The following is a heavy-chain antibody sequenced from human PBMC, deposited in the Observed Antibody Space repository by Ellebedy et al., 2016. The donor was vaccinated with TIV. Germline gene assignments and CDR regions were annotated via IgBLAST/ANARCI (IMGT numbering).Heavy chain of an antibody. CDR1: GYTFNTYG. V-gene: IGHV3-30*18. J-gene: IGHJ4*02. CDR3: AKEPIEYSSAWYFDS. CDR2: ISYTGRTA. D-gene: IGHD6-19*01. Sequence: SCKASGYTFNTYGMHWVRQAPGKGLEWVAVISYTGRTAYYADSVKGRFTISRDNSKNTQYLQMNSLRVEDTAVYYCAKEPIEYSSAWYFDSWGQGTLVTVSS.